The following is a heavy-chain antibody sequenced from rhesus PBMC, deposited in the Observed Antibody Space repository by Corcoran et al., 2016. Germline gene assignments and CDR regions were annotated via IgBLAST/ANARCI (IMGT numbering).Heavy chain of an antibody. V-gene: IGHV4-127*01. Sequence: QVQLQESGPGLVKPSETLSLTCAVSGYSISSGYGWSWIRQPPGKGPEWIGYIGGSSGSTNYNPSLKSRVTISKDTSKTQFSLKLSSVTAADTAVYYCARGHNWNYGAFDFWGQGLRVTVSS. CDR2: IGGSSGST. J-gene: IGHJ3*01. CDR1: GYSISSGYG. CDR3: ARGHNWNYGAFDF. D-gene: IGHD1-26*01.